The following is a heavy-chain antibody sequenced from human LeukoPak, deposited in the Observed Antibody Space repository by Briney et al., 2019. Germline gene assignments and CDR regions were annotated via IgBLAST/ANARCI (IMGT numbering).Heavy chain of an antibody. CDR3: ARDDFWSGYYTPDY. J-gene: IGHJ4*02. D-gene: IGHD3-3*01. V-gene: IGHV3-48*01. CDR1: GFTFSSYS. Sequence: GGSLRLSCAASGFTFSSYSMNWVRQAPGKGLEWVSYISSSSSTIYYVDSVKGRFTISRDNAKNSLYLQMNSLRAEDTAVYYCARDDFWSGYYTPDYWGQGTLVTVSS. CDR2: ISSSSSTI.